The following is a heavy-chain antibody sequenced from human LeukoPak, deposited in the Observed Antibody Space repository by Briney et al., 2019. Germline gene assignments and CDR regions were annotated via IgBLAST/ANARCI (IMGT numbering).Heavy chain of an antibody. V-gene: IGHV4-34*01. CDR1: GGSFSGYY. J-gene: IGHJ4*02. Sequence: PSETLSLTCGVYGGSFSGYYWSWIRQPPGKGLESIGEINHSGSTNHNPSLKSRVTISVDTSKNQFSLKLTSVTAADTAVFYCARGGTWPTYSDYSGPRILVTVSS. D-gene: IGHD1-26*01. CDR3: ARGGTWPTYSDY. CDR2: INHSGST.